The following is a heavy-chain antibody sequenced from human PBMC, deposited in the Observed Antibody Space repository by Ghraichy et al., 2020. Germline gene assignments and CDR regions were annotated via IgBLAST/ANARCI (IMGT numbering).Heavy chain of an antibody. V-gene: IGHV3-23*01. Sequence: GGSLRLSCAASGFTFSSYAMIWVRQAPGKGLEWVSGINNRGGDRYYADSVKGRFTISRDNSKNTMYLQMNSLRAEDTAVYYCARGLGWQPYGAFDYWGQGTLVIVSS. J-gene: IGHJ4*01. D-gene: IGHD4-17*01. CDR2: INNRGGDR. CDR3: ARGLGWQPYGAFDY. CDR1: GFTFSSYA.